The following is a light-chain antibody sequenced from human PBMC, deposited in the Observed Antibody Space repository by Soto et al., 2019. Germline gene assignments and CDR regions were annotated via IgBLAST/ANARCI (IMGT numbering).Light chain of an antibody. Sequence: QSALTQPASVSGSPGQSITISCTGTSSDVGTYKYVSWYQQLPGKAPKLMIYEVSNRPSGVSNRFSGSKSGNTASLTISELQAEDEADYYCVAWDDSLSGVVFGGGTKLTVL. V-gene: IGLV2-14*01. CDR2: EVS. CDR3: VAWDDSLSGVV. CDR1: SSDVGTYKY. J-gene: IGLJ2*01.